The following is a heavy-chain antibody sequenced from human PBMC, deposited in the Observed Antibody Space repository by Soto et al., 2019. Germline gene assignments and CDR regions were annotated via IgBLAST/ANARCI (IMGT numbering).Heavy chain of an antibody. D-gene: IGHD5-12*01. Sequence: SETLSLTCAVYGGSFSGYYWSWIRQPPGKGLEWIGEINHSGSTNYNPSLKSRVTISVDTSKNQFSLKLSSVTAADTAVYYCARGHDPRPPQRGYSGYDRDRRGYFDYWGQGTLVTVSS. CDR2: INHSGST. CDR1: GGSFSGYY. J-gene: IGHJ4*02. V-gene: IGHV4-34*01. CDR3: ARGHDPRPPQRGYSGYDRDRRGYFDY.